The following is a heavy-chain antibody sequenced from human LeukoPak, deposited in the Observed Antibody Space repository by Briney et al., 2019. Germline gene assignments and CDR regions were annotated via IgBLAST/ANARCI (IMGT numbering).Heavy chain of an antibody. CDR3: AKDLIAYSYGHAGRSNFDY. CDR2: IKQDGSEK. V-gene: IGHV3-7*03. D-gene: IGHD5-18*01. CDR1: RFTFSSYW. J-gene: IGHJ4*02. Sequence: GGSLRLSCVASRFTFSSYWMSWVRQAPGKGLEWVANIKQDGSEKNYVDSVKGRFTISRDNAKNSLYLQMNSLRAEDTAIYYCAKDLIAYSYGHAGRSNFDYWGQGTLVTVSS.